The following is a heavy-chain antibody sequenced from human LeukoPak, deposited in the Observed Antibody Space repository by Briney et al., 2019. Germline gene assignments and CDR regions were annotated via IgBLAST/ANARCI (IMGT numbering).Heavy chain of an antibody. J-gene: IGHJ6*02. Sequence: PSETLCLTCTVSGGSISSYYWSWIRQPPGKGLEWIGYIYYSGSTNYNPSLKSRVTISVDTSKNQFSLKLSSVTAADTAVYYCARHMYSSSWCAAVWGQGTTVTVSS. D-gene: IGHD6-13*01. CDR1: GGSISSYY. V-gene: IGHV4-59*08. CDR3: ARHMYSSSWCAAV. CDR2: IYYSGST.